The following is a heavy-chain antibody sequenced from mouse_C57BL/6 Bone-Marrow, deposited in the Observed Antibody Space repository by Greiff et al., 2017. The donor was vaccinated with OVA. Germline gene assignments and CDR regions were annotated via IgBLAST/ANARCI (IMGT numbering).Heavy chain of an antibody. CDR2: IWTGGGT. CDR1: GFSLTSYA. CDR3: ARWNWGGDDV. V-gene: IGHV2-9-1*01. Sequence: VKVVESGPGLVAPSQSLSITCTVSGFSLTSYAISWVRQPPGKGLEWLGVIWTGGGTNYNSAIKSSLSISKDNSKSQVFLKMNSLQTDDAARDYCARWNWGGDDVWGTGTTVTVSS. D-gene: IGHD4-1*01. J-gene: IGHJ1*03.